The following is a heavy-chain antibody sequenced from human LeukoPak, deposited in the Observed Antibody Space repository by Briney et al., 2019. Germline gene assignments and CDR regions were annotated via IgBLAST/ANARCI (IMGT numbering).Heavy chain of an antibody. Sequence: ASVKVSCKASAYVFTGFYIHWVRQAPGQGLEWMGWINPNIGDTNYAQKFQGRVTMTRDTSINTAYMELSSLRSDDTAVYYCARDRTGTSLHFDFWGQGTLVIVSS. D-gene: IGHD3/OR15-3a*01. CDR3: ARDRTGTSLHFDF. CDR1: AYVFTGFY. CDR2: INPNIGDT. V-gene: IGHV1-2*02. J-gene: IGHJ4*02.